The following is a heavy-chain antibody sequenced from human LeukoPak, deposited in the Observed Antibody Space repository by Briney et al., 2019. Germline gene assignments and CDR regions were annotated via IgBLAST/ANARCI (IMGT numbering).Heavy chain of an antibody. CDR3: ARAYDSGCNY. Sequence: ASVKVSCKASGYTLTSYAIHWVRQVPGQRLEWMGLINAANGNTRYSQTFQDRVTITRDTSASTAYMELSSLRSEDTAVYYCARAYDSGCNYWGQGTLVTVSS. V-gene: IGHV1-3*01. D-gene: IGHD6-19*01. J-gene: IGHJ4*02. CDR2: INAANGNT. CDR1: GYTLTSYA.